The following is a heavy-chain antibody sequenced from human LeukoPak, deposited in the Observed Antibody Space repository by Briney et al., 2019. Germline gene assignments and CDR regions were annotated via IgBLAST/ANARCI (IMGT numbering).Heavy chain of an antibody. V-gene: IGHV3-21*01. D-gene: IGHD1-26*01. CDR3: ASLSSSYAFDY. CDR1: GLTFSSYS. J-gene: IGHJ4*02. Sequence: GGSLRLSCAASGLTFSSYSMNWVRQAPRNGMEWVSSISSSSSYIYYADSVKGRFTISRDNAKNSLYLQMNSLRAEDTAVYYCASLSSSYAFDYWGQGTLVTVSS. CDR2: ISSSSSYI.